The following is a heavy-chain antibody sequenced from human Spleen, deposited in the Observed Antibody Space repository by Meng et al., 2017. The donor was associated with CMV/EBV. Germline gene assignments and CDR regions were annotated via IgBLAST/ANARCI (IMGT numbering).Heavy chain of an antibody. CDR1: GVTCNKEG. D-gene: IGHD3-10*01. J-gene: IGHJ5*02. CDR3: AKDIPMRRGVTAWFDP. CDR2: IRTGGSHS. Sequence: GVTCNKEGMKRVRQARGRGLEWVAFIRTGGSHSFHAEYVKGRFTISRENSNNTLYLQLNSLRAEDTDVYFCAKDIPMRRGVTAWFDPLGQGTLVTVSS. V-gene: IGHV3-30*02.